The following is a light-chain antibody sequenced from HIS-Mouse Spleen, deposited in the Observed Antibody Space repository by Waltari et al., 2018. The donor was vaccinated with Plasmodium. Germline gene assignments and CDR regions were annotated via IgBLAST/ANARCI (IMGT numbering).Light chain of an antibody. J-gene: IGKJ1*01. V-gene: IGKV1-39*01. CDR3: QQSYSTWT. CDR1: QRISNY. Sequence: DIQMTQSPSSLSASVGDSGTITCRASQRISNYLNWYQQKPGKAPKFLIYAASTLQSGVPSRFSGSGSGTDFTLTISSLQPEDFATYYCQQSYSTWTFGQGTKVEIK. CDR2: AAS.